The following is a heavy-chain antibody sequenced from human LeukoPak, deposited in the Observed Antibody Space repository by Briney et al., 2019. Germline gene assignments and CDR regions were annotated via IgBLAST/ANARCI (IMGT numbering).Heavy chain of an antibody. D-gene: IGHD3-10*01. CDR2: IYHSGST. CDR1: GYSISSDYY. J-gene: IGHJ4*02. CDR3: ARTAKYYYGSETYYFFDY. V-gene: IGHV4-38-2*02. Sequence: SETLSLTCTVSGYSISSDYYWGWIRQPPGKGLEWIGTIYHSGSTYYNPSLKRRVTISVDTSKNQFSLKLTSVTPADTAVYYCARTAKYYYGSETYYFFDYWGQGTLVTVSS.